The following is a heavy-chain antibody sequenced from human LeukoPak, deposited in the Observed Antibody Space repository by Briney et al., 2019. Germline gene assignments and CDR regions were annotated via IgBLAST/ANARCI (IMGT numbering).Heavy chain of an antibody. Sequence: GGSLRLSCAASGFTFDDYGMSWVRQAPGKGLEWVSSIGGSGVNTYYADSLKGRFSISRDNSQNTLYLQMGSLRVEDTAIFYCAKVRSATGMTTTYFDYWGQGTLVTVSS. V-gene: IGHV3-23*01. CDR2: IGGSGVNT. D-gene: IGHD1-26*01. CDR3: AKVRSATGMTTTYFDY. CDR1: GFTFDDYG. J-gene: IGHJ4*02.